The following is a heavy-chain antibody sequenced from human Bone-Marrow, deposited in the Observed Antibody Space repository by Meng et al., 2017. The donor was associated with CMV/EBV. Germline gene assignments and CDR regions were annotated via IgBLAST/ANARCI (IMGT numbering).Heavy chain of an antibody. D-gene: IGHD3-3*01. CDR2: IYYNGNT. Sequence: GSLRLSCTVSGGSTSSYYWNWIRQSPGKGLEWIGYIYYNGNTNYNPSLKSRVTISVDTSKNQFSLKLSSMTAADTAVYYCARGSGLDPWGQGTLVTVSS. CDR1: GGSTSSYY. V-gene: IGHV4-59*01. CDR3: ARGSGLDP. J-gene: IGHJ5*02.